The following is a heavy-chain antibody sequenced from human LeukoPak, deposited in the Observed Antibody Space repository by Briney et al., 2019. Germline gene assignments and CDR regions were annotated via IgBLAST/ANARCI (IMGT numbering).Heavy chain of an antibody. D-gene: IGHD3-10*01. J-gene: IGHJ4*02. CDR2: IYSGGST. CDR1: GFTVSSNY. V-gene: IGHV3-53*01. Sequence: GGSLRLSCAASGFTVSSNYMSCVRQAPGKGLEWVSVIYSGGSTYYADSVKGRFTISRDNSKNTLYLQMNSLRAKDTAVYYCASYPAPYYGSGSYFYYWGRGTLVTVSS. CDR3: ASYPAPYYGSGSYFYY.